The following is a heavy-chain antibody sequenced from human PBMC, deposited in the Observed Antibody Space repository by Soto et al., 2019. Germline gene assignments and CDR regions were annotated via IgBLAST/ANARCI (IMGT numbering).Heavy chain of an antibody. CDR1: GFTFSNFG. CDR2: ISSDGGDK. J-gene: IGHJ5*02. D-gene: IGHD2-15*01. Sequence: QVQLVESGGGVVQPGRSPRLSCAASGFTFSNFGMRWVRQAPGKGLEWVAAISSDGGDKYYSHSVKDRFTVSRDNSRNTLFLQMNSLRVEDTAVYYCVKGSDVARQELDRWGQGILVTVSS. CDR3: VKGSDVARQELDR. V-gene: IGHV3-30*18.